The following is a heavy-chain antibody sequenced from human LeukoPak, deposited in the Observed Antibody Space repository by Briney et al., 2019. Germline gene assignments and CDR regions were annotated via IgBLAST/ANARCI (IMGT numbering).Heavy chain of an antibody. CDR2: INPSVGST. J-gene: IGHJ4*02. V-gene: IGHV1-46*01. CDR3: AAPGASGFVGNFWSGPLDF. D-gene: IGHD3-3*01. Sequence: GASVKVSCRASGYTFTSHYMHWVRQAPGQGLEWMGVINPSVGSTSYPQKFQGRVTMSRDTSTSTVYMELSSLKSEDTAVYYCAAPGASGFVGNFWSGPLDFRGQGALVTVSS. CDR1: GYTFTSHY.